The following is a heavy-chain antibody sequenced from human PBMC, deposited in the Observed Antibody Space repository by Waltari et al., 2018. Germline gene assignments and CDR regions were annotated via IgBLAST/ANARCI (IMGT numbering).Heavy chain of an antibody. CDR2: LSKSGGST. CDR3: AKPLLVYPINWYFDL. J-gene: IGHJ2*01. CDR1: GLTFRSYA. D-gene: IGHD2-8*01. V-gene: IGHV3-23*01. Sequence: EVQLLESGGGLVQPGGSLRLSCAASGLTFRSYAMSWVRKAPGKGREWVSGLSKSGGSTYFADSVKGRFTISRDNAKNTLYLQMNSLRAEDTAVYYCAKPLLVYPINWYFDLWGRGTLVTVSS.